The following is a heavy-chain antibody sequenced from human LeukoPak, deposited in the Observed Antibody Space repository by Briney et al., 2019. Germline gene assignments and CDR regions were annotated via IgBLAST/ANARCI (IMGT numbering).Heavy chain of an antibody. V-gene: IGHV4-61*02. CDR2: ISTSGST. CDR3: ARDLRLWFGEGPQGYDYGTDV. D-gene: IGHD3-10*01. CDR1: GGSISSSNYY. Sequence: SQTLSLTCTVSGGSISSSNYYWSWIRQPPGKGLEWIGRISTSGSTNYNPSLKSRVTISVDTSKNQFSLKLSSVTAADTAVYYCARDLRLWFGEGPQGYDYGTDVWGQGTTVTVSS. J-gene: IGHJ6*02.